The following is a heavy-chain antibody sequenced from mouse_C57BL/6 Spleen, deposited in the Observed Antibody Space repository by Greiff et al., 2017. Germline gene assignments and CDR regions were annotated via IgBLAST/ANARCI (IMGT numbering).Heavy chain of an antibody. CDR3: ARFTTVVATGYYYAMDY. Sequence: VQLQQSGAELARPGASVKLSCKASGYTFTSYGISWVKQRTGQGLEWIGEIYPRSGNTYYNEKFKGKATLTADKSSSTAYMELRSLTSEDSAVYFCARFTTVVATGYYYAMDYWGQGTSVTVSS. J-gene: IGHJ4*01. D-gene: IGHD1-1*01. CDR2: IYPRSGNT. CDR1: GYTFTSYG. V-gene: IGHV1-81*01.